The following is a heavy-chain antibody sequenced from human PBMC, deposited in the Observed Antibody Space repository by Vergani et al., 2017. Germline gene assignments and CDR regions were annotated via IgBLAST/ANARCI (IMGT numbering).Heavy chain of an antibody. D-gene: IGHD6-6*01. CDR3: ARDPGIAARFGAFDI. Sequence: QVQLVQSGAKVKRPGSSVKVSCKTSGGTFSSYAISWVRQAPGQGLEWMGGIIPIFGTANYAQKFQGRVTITADESTSTAYMELSSLRSEDTAVYYCARDPGIAARFGAFDIWGQGTMVTVSS. J-gene: IGHJ3*02. CDR1: GGTFSSYA. CDR2: IIPIFGTA. V-gene: IGHV1-69*01.